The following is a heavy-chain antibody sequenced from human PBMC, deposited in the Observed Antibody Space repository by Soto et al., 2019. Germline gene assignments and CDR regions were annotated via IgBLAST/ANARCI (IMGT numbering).Heavy chain of an antibody. V-gene: IGHV3-7*01. CDR1: GFTFSSYW. CDR2: INQDRSEK. CDR3: ARWTSYGYYFDY. Sequence: EVQLVESGGGLVQPGGSLRLSCAASGFTFSSYWMSWVRQAPGKGLEWVANINQDRSEKYYVDSVKGRFTISRDNAKNSLYLQMSSLRAGDTAVYYCARWTSYGYYFDYWGQGTLVTVSS. J-gene: IGHJ4*02. D-gene: IGHD5-18*01.